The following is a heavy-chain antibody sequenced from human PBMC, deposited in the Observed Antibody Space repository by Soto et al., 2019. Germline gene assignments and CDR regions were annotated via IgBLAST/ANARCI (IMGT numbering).Heavy chain of an antibody. D-gene: IGHD2-15*01. J-gene: IGHJ6*02. CDR1: GYSLNTYY. Sequence: GXSVKVSCKASGYSLNTYYMHWVRQAPGQGPEWMGIINPRGGGTTYAQNFQDRVTMTSDASSSTVYMELSSLRSEDTAVYYCARGGGFSPYYYNLDVWGQGTTVTVSS. V-gene: IGHV1-46*02. CDR3: ARGGGFSPYYYNLDV. CDR2: INPRGGGT.